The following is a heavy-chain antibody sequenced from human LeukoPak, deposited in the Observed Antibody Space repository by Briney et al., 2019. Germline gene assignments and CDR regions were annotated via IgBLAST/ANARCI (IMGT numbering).Heavy chain of an antibody. V-gene: IGHV3-53*04. CDR2: IYSGGST. D-gene: IGHD4-17*01. J-gene: IGHJ3*02. CDR1: GFTVSSNY. CDR3: ASPGDSSNDAFDI. Sequence: GGSLRLSCAASGFTVSSNYMSWVRQAPGKGLEWVSVIYSGGSTYYADSVKGRFTISRHNSKNTLYLQMNSLRAEDTAVYYCASPGDSSNDAFDIWGQGTMVTVSS.